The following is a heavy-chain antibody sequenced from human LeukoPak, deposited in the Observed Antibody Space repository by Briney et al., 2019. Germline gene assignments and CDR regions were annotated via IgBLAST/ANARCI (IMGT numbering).Heavy chain of an antibody. CDR1: GFTFRSYA. V-gene: IGHV3-30*18. J-gene: IGHJ5*02. D-gene: IGHD6-13*01. CDR3: AKDPIAGALYNWFDP. Sequence: GGSLRLSCAASGFTFRSYAMHWVRHAPGKGLEWVAVISPDGSNKFYTDSVKGRFTISRDNSKTPLYLQMNSLRGDDTAVYYCAKDPIAGALYNWFDPWGQGTLVTVSS. CDR2: ISPDGSNK.